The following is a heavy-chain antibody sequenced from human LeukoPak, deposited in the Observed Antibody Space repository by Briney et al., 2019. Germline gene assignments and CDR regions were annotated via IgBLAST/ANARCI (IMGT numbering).Heavy chain of an antibody. CDR3: ARDISGFFDSSGYYPLEYYYYGMDV. V-gene: IGHV3-33*01. D-gene: IGHD3-22*01. J-gene: IGHJ6*02. Sequence: PGRSLRLSCAASGFTFSSHGMHWVRQAPGKGLEWVAVIWYDGSNKYYADSVKGRFTISRDNSKNTLYLQMNSLRAEDTAVYYCARDISGFFDSSGYYPLEYYYYGMDVWGQGTTVTVSS. CDR2: IWYDGSNK. CDR1: GFTFSSHG.